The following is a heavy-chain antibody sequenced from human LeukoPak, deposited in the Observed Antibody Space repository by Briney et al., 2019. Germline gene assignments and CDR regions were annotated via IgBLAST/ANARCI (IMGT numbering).Heavy chain of an antibody. CDR1: GYTFSSYG. J-gene: IGHJ3*02. Sequence: ASVTVSCKASGYTFSSYGISWVRQAPGQGLEWMGWISAYNCNTNYAQKLQGRVTMTTDTSTSTAYMELRSLRSDDTAVYYCARVRGSSWLNDAFDIWGQGTMVTVSS. CDR3: ARVRGSSWLNDAFDI. CDR2: ISAYNCNT. V-gene: IGHV1-18*01. D-gene: IGHD6-13*01.